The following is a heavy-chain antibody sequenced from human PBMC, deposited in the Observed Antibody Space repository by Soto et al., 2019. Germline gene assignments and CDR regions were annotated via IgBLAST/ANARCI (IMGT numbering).Heavy chain of an antibody. J-gene: IGHJ4*02. V-gene: IGHV4-34*01. D-gene: IGHD3-3*02. Sequence: PSETLSLTCAVYGGSFSGYYWSWIRPPPGKGLAWIGEINHSGSTNYNPSLKSRVTISVDTSKNQFSLKLSSVTAADTAVYYCARLGIAIFGVVITSFDYWGQGTLVAVAS. CDR2: INHSGST. CDR1: GGSFSGYY. CDR3: ARLGIAIFGVVITSFDY.